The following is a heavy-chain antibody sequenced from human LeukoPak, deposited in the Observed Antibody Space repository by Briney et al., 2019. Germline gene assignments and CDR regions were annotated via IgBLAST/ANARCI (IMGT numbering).Heavy chain of an antibody. CDR1: GGFISSSSYY. CDR2: IYYSGST. V-gene: IGHV4-39*01. J-gene: IGHJ5*02. CDR3: ASHITGTTVWFDP. Sequence: SETLSLTCTVSGGFISSSSYYWGWIRQPPGKGLEWIGSIYYSGSTYYNPSLKSRVTISVDTSKNQFSLKLSSVTAADTAVYYCASHITGTTVWFDPWGQGTLVTVSS. D-gene: IGHD1-7*01.